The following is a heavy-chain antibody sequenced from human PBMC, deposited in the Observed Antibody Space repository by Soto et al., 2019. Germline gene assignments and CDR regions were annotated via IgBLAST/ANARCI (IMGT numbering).Heavy chain of an antibody. D-gene: IGHD3-10*01. J-gene: IGHJ3*02. V-gene: IGHV1-8*01. CDR1: GYTFTSYD. CDR2: MNPNSGNT. CDR3: ARALTYYYGSGSSPDAFDI. Sequence: ASVKVSCKASGYTFTSYDINWVRQATGQGLEWMGWMNPNSGNTGYAQKFQGRVTMTRNTPISTAYMELSSLRSEDTAVYYCARALTYYYGSGSSPDAFDIWGQGTMVTVSS.